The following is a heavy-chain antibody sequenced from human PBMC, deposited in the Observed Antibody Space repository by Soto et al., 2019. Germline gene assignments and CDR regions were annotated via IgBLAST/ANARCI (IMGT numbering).Heavy chain of an antibody. V-gene: IGHV3-33*01. J-gene: IGHJ4*02. Sequence: ESGGGVVQPGRSLRLSCAASGFTFSSYGMHWVRQAPGKGLEWVAVIWYDGSNKYYADSVKGRFTISRDNSKNTLYLQMNSLRAEDTAVYYCAREIGIAVAGKGVYFDYWGQGTLVTVSS. CDR1: GFTFSSYG. D-gene: IGHD6-19*01. CDR3: AREIGIAVAGKGVYFDY. CDR2: IWYDGSNK.